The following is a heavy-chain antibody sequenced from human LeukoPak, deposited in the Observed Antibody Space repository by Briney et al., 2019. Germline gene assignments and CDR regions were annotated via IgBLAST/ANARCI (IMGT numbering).Heavy chain of an antibody. Sequence: PGGSLRLSCAAPGFTFSSYSMNWVRQAPGKGLEWVSSISSSSSYIYYADSVKGRFTISRDNAKNSLYLQMNSLRDEDTAVYYCARAMRSGYDYWGQGTLVAVSS. V-gene: IGHV3-21*01. CDR1: GFTFSSYS. D-gene: IGHD5-12*01. CDR2: ISSSSSYI. CDR3: ARAMRSGYDY. J-gene: IGHJ4*02.